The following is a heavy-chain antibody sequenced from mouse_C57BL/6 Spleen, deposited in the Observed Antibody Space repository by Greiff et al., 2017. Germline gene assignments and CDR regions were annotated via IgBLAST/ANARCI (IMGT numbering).Heavy chain of an antibody. V-gene: IGHV3-6*01. Sequence: EVKLQESGPGLVKPSQSLSLTCSVTGYSITSGYYWNWIRQFPGNKLEWMGYISYGGSNNYNPSLKNRISITRDTSKNQFFLKLNSVTTEDTATYYCARDGGLRDAMDYWGQGTSVTVSS. CDR3: ARDGGLRDAMDY. CDR2: ISYGGSN. J-gene: IGHJ4*01. D-gene: IGHD3-1*01. CDR1: GYSITSGYY.